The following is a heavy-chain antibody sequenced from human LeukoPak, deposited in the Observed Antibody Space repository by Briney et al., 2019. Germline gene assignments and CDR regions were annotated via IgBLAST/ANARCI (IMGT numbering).Heavy chain of an antibody. CDR1: GFTFSNHR. J-gene: IGHJ5*02. D-gene: IGHD3-22*01. V-gene: IGHV3-74*01. Sequence: GGSLRLSCAASGFTFSNHRMDWVRHAPGKRLVWVSRLNSDGSDTIYADSVKGRFTISRDNAKNTLDLQMDSLRAEDTAVYYCARRGDSSGYYVSWGQGTLVTVSS. CDR3: ARRGDSSGYYVS. CDR2: LNSDGSDT.